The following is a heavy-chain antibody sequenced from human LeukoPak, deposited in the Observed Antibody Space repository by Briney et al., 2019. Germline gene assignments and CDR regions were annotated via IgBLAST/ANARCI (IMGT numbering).Heavy chain of an antibody. V-gene: IGHV3-7*05. CDR1: GFXFSGHW. J-gene: IGHJ4*02. CDR2: IKADGSEK. Sequence: GGSLRLPCAASGFXFSGHWINWVRQPPGKGLEWVANIKADGSEKYYVDSVKGRFTISRDDAKRTVDLQMDNLRAEDTAIYYCAYRNNFEYWGQGALVTVSS. D-gene: IGHD1-26*01. CDR3: AYRNNFEY.